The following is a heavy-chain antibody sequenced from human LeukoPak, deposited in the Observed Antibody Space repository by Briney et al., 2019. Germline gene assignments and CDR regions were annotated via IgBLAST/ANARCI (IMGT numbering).Heavy chain of an antibody. V-gene: IGHV3-23*01. CDR2: ILGSGGST. J-gene: IGHJ4*02. CDR1: GFTFSNYA. D-gene: IGHD3-9*01. CDR3: AKWGDYDVLTGYYDPDY. Sequence: GASLRLSCAASGFTFSNYAMSWVRQAPGEGLEWVSAILGSGGSTYYADSVKGRFTVSRDNSRSTLYLQMKSLRAEDTALYYCAKWGDYDVLTGYYDPDYWGQGTRVTVSS.